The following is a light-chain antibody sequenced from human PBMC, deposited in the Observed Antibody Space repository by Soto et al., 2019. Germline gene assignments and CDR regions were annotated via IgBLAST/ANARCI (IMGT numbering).Light chain of an antibody. CDR2: HAS. CDR1: QSISNW. Sequence: DMQMNTSPSTLPSSVDDRVTISCRTSQSISNWLAWYQQKPGTAPKVLIYHASNLQSGVPSRFSGSGSGTEFTLTISSRQPDDFATYYCQQYNSYSLGQGTKVEIK. J-gene: IGKJ1*01. V-gene: IGKV1-5*01. CDR3: QQYNSYS.